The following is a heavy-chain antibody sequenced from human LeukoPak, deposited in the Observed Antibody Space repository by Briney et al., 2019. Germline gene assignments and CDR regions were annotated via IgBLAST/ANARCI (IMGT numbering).Heavy chain of an antibody. CDR2: IYYSGST. CDR1: GGSISSYY. CDR3: ARDSGSHRPFDY. D-gene: IGHD1-26*01. J-gene: IGHJ4*02. V-gene: IGHV4-59*01. Sequence: PSETLSLTCTVPGGSISSYYWSWIRQPPGKGLEWIGYIYYSGSTNYNPSLKSRVTISVDTSKNQFSLKLSSVTAADTAVYYCARDSGSHRPFDYWGQGTLVTVSS.